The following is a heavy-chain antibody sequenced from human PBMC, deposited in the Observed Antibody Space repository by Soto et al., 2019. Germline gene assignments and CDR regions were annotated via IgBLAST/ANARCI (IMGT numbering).Heavy chain of an antibody. CDR1: GFTFSSYA. V-gene: IGHV3-23*01. D-gene: IGHD6-13*01. CDR3: AEDQSAAGTPPALFDY. Sequence: GGFLRLSCAASGFTFSSYAMSWVRQAPGKGLEWVSAISGSGGSTYYADSVKGRFTISRDNSKNTLYLQMNSLRAEDTAVYYCAEDQSAAGTPPALFDYWGQGTLVTVSS. J-gene: IGHJ4*02. CDR2: ISGSGGST.